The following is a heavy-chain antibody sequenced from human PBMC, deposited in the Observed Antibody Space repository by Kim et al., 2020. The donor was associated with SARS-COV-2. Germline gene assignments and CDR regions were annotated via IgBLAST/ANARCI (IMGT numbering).Heavy chain of an antibody. V-gene: IGHV1-24*01. J-gene: IGHJ5*02. Sequence: ASVKVSCKVSGYTLTELSMHWVRQAPGKGLEWMGGFDPEDGETTYAQKFQGRVTMTEDTSTDTAYMELSSLRSEDTAVYYCATQGIFGTLKRLFDPWGQGTLVTVSS. CDR1: GYTLTELS. D-gene: IGHD3-3*01. CDR2: FDPEDGET. CDR3: ATQGIFGTLKRLFDP.